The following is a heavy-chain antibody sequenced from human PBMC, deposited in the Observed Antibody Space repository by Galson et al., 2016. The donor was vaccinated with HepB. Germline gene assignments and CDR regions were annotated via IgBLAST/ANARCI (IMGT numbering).Heavy chain of an antibody. V-gene: IGHV3-15*07. CDR1: GFTFTNAW. D-gene: IGHD2-21*02. CDR2: IKSKIDGGTT. CDR3: TTSFFSDFTGGLNYYDGMDV. J-gene: IGHJ6*02. Sequence: SLRLSCAASGFTFTNAWMDWVRQTPGKGLEWVGRIKSKIDGGTTDYAAPVKGRCTISRDDSKKTLYLQMNSLKTEDTAVYYCTTSFFSDFTGGLNYYDGMDVWGQGTTVTVSS.